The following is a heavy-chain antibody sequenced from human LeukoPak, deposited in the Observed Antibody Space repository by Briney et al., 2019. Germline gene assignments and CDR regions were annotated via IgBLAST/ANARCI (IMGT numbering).Heavy chain of an antibody. Sequence: GGSLRLSCAASGFTFSSYGMSWVRQAPGKGLEWVSAFSGGGSSTFYADSVRGRFTISRDNSKNTLYLQMNSLRAEDTAVYYCAKTYFSSRAHYFYYYYMDVWGKGTTVTISS. CDR1: GFTFSSYG. V-gene: IGHV3-23*01. J-gene: IGHJ6*03. CDR3: AKTYFSSRAHYFYYYYMDV. D-gene: IGHD6-13*01. CDR2: FSGGGSST.